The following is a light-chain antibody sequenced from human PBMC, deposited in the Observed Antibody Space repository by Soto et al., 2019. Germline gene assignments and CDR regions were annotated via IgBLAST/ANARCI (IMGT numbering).Light chain of an antibody. CDR1: QNVSTY. J-gene: IGKJ3*01. CDR2: DAS. V-gene: IGKV3-11*01. Sequence: EIVLTQSPATLSLSPGERATLSCRASQNVSTYLAWYQQKPGQAPRLLIYDASNRATGIPARFSGSGSGTDVTLTISSLEPEDVAVYYWQQRTNWLTFGPGTKVDIK. CDR3: QQRTNWLT.